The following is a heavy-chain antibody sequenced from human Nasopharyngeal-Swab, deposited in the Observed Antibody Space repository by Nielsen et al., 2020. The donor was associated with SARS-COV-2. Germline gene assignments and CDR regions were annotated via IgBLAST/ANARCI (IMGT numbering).Heavy chain of an antibody. Sequence: SETLSLTCTVPGCPTSSISYYWGWIRQPPGKGLEWIGSIYYSGSTYYNPSLKSRVTISVDTSKNQFSLKLSSVTAADTAVYYCARVGGKVYYYYYYMDVWGKGTTVTVSS. V-gene: IGHV4-39*07. CDR2: IYYSGST. CDR3: ARVGGKVYYYYYYMDV. D-gene: IGHD3-16*01. CDR1: GCPTSSISYY. J-gene: IGHJ6*03.